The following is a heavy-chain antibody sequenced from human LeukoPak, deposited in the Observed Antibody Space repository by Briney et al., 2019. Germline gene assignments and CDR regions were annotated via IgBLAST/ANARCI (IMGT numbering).Heavy chain of an antibody. CDR2: ISYDGRNK. CDR1: GFTFSSYA. Sequence: GGSLRLSCAASGFTFSSYAMHWVRQAPGKGLEWVAVISYDGRNKYYADSVKGRFTISRDNSKNTLYLQMNSLRPEDTAVYYCAKAGQWLAPGDYWGQGTLVTVSS. V-gene: IGHV3-30*04. J-gene: IGHJ4*02. CDR3: AKAGQWLAPGDY. D-gene: IGHD6-19*01.